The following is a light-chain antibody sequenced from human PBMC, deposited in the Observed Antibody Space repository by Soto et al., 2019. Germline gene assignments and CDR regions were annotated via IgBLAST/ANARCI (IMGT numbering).Light chain of an antibody. CDR2: WAS. V-gene: IGKV4-1*01. Sequence: DIVMSQSPDSLAVSLGERATINCKSSQSLLFKSDNNNYLAWYQQKPGQPPQLLIYWASTRESGVPHRFSGSGSGTEFTLTISDLQAEDVAIYYCQQYYTTVPAFGGGTTVEIK. CDR3: QQYYTTVPA. CDR1: QSLLFKSDNNNY. J-gene: IGKJ4*01.